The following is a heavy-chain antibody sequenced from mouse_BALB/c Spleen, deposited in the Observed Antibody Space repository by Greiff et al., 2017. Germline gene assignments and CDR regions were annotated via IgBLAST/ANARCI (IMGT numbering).Heavy chain of an antibody. CDR2: INPSNGGT. CDR1: GYTFTSYY. CDR3: TSEKDLLSHYYAMDY. Sequence: QVQLKQSGAELVKPGASVKLSCKASGYTFTSYYMYWVKQRPGQGLEWIGGINPSNGGTNFNEKFKSKATLTVDKSSSTAYMQLSSLTSEDSAVYYCTSEKDLLSHYYAMDYWGQGTSVTVSS. D-gene: IGHD1-1*02. V-gene: IGHV1S81*02. J-gene: IGHJ4*01.